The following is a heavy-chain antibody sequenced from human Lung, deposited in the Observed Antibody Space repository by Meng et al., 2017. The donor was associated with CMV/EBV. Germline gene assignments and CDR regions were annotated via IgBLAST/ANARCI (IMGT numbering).Heavy chain of an antibody. CDR2: INPNTGGT. CDR1: GYTFTGYY. J-gene: IGHJ5*02. Sequence: QGQLGQSGAGVKKPGGLVKGSCKASGYTFTGYYIHWVRQAPGQGLEWMGWINPNTGGTKYAQKFQGWVTLTRDTSISTAYMELSRLRSDDTAVYYCARGRYELIWGLFDPWGQGTLVTVSS. CDR3: ARGRYELIWGLFDP. D-gene: IGHD1-1*01. V-gene: IGHV1-2*04.